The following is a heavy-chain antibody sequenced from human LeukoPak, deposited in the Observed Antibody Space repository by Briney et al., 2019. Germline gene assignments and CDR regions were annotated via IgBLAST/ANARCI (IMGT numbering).Heavy chain of an antibody. CDR2: IIPILGIA. CDR3: AREPINIVVVPAATAGGFDP. J-gene: IGHJ5*02. Sequence: ASVKVSCKASGGTFSSYAISWVRPAPGQGLEWMGRIIPILGIANYAQKFQGRVTITADKSTSTAYMELSSLRSEDTAVYYCAREPINIVVVPAATAGGFDPWGQGTLVTVSS. CDR1: GGTFSSYA. V-gene: IGHV1-69*04. D-gene: IGHD2-2*01.